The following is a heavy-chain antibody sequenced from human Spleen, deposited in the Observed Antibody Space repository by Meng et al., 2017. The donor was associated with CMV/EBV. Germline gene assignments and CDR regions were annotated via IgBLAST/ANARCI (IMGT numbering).Heavy chain of an antibody. V-gene: IGHV5-51*01. Sequence: SYWNAWVRQTPGKGLEWMRPIYAGDSDTRYSTSFQGHVAMSVDRYTTTAYLHWNSLQASDTAMYYCARLPYVILVPDAAKGTPWFDPWGQGTLVTVSS. D-gene: IGHD2-15*01. CDR1: SYW. J-gene: IGHJ5*02. CDR3: ARLPYVILVPDAAKGTPWFDP. CDR2: IYAGDSDT.